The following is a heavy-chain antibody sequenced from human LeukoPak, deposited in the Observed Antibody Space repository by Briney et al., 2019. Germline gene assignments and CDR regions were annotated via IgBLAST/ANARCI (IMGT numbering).Heavy chain of an antibody. Sequence: GGSLRLSCAASGFTFSTYAMTWVRQAPGKGLEWVSGISPSGGITYYTDSVKGRFTISRDNSKNTVPLQMNSLRGDDTAVYYCAKDDAWGRYKDWGQGTLVTVSS. J-gene: IGHJ1*01. CDR3: AKDDAWGRYKD. D-gene: IGHD3-16*01. CDR2: ISPSGGIT. V-gene: IGHV3-23*01. CDR1: GFTFSTYA.